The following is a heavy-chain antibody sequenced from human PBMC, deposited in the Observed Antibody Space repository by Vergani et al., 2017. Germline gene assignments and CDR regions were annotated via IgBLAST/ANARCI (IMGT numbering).Heavy chain of an antibody. Sequence: QVRLQESGPGLVKPSETLSLTCSVLGGSMRGYYWSWIRQLPGKELEWSGYMYHSGITNYKPSLETRVTISVDPSKNQFSLKLNSVTAADTAVYYCGRVADFYGLGSRLLDLWGQGILVTVSS. V-gene: IGHV4-59*01. CDR2: MYHSGIT. D-gene: IGHD3-10*01. J-gene: IGHJ5*02. CDR1: GGSMRGYY. CDR3: GRVADFYGLGSRLLDL.